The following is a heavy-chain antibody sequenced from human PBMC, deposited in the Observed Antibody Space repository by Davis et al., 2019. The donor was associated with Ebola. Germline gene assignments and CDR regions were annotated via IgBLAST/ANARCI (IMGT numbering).Heavy chain of an antibody. Sequence: PGGSLRLSCAVYGGSFSGYYWSWIRQPPGKGLEWIGEINHSGSTNYNPSLKSRVTISVDTSKNQFSLKLSSVTAADTAVYYCARDSSSWYGAFDIWGQGTMVTVSS. CDR1: GGSFSGYY. CDR2: INHSGST. V-gene: IGHV4-34*01. D-gene: IGHD6-13*01. CDR3: ARDSSSWYGAFDI. J-gene: IGHJ3*02.